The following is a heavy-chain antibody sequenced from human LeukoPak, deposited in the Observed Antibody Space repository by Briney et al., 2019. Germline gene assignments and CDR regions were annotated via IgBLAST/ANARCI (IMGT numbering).Heavy chain of an antibody. Sequence: SVRVSCKASGGTFSSYAISWVRQAPGQGLEWMGGIIPIFGTANYAQTFQGRVTITADKSTSTAYMELSSLRAEDTAVYYCARGGARLLWFGESPSYGMDVWGKGTTVTVSS. V-gene: IGHV1-69*06. D-gene: IGHD3-10*01. CDR2: IIPIFGTA. CDR3: ARGGARLLWFGESPSYGMDV. CDR1: GGTFSSYA. J-gene: IGHJ6*04.